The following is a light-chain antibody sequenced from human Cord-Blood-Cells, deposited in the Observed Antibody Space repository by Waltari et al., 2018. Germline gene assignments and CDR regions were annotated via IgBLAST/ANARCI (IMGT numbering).Light chain of an antibody. Sequence: QSALTQPASVPGSPGQSITISCTGTSSDVGSYNLVSCYQQHPGKAPKLMIYEGSKRPSGVSNRFSGSKSGNTASLTISGLQAEDEADYYCCSYAGSSTLVFGGGTKLTVL. CDR3: CSYAGSSTLV. CDR1: SSDVGSYNL. CDR2: EGS. V-gene: IGLV2-23*01. J-gene: IGLJ3*02.